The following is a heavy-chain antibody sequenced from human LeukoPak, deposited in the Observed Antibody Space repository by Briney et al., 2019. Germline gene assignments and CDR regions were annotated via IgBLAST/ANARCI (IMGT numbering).Heavy chain of an antibody. J-gene: IGHJ4*02. CDR1: GFTFSSYG. Sequence: GGSPRLSCAASGFTFSSYGMHWVRQAPGKGLEWVAFIRYDGSNKYYADSVKGRFAISRDNSKNTLYLQMNSLRAEDTAVYYCAKDRVAVAGTSLFDYWGQGTLVTVSS. V-gene: IGHV3-30*02. CDR2: IRYDGSNK. CDR3: AKDRVAVAGTSLFDY. D-gene: IGHD6-19*01.